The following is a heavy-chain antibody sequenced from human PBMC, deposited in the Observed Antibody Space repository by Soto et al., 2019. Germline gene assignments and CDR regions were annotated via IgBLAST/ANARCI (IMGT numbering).Heavy chain of an antibody. J-gene: IGHJ5*02. D-gene: IGHD6-6*01. CDR3: ARASQKGWFDP. V-gene: IGHV4-30-4*01. Sequence: SETLSLTCTVSGDSISSPHYYWTWIRQPPGKGLEWIGYIYYSGNTYYNPALKSRVTMSVDTSKNQFSLKLSSVTAADTAVYYCARASQKGWFDPWGQGTLVTVSS. CDR2: IYYSGNT. CDR1: GDSISSPHYY.